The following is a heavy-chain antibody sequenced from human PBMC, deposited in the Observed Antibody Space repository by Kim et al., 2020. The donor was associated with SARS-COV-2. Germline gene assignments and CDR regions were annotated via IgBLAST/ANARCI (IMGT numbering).Heavy chain of an antibody. Sequence: DSVKGRFTISRDKSKNTLYLQMTSLRAEDTAAYYCARLLPSTVGREDYFDSWGQGTLVTVSS. V-gene: IGHV3-23*01. J-gene: IGHJ4*02. CDR3: ARLLPSTVGREDYFDS. D-gene: IGHD6-13*01.